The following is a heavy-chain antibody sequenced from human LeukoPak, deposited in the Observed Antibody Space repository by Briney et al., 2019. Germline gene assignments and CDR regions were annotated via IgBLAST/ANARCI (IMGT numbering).Heavy chain of an antibody. CDR1: GFIFTDYW. CDR2: IRYDGSNK. CDR3: AKEIAARPDY. V-gene: IGHV3-30*02. Sequence: GGSLRLSCAASGFIFTDYWMHWVRQAPGKGLEWVAFIRYDGSNKYYADSVKGRFTISRDNSKNTLYLQMNSLRAEDTAVYYCAKEIAARPDYWGQGTLVTVSS. J-gene: IGHJ4*02. D-gene: IGHD6-6*01.